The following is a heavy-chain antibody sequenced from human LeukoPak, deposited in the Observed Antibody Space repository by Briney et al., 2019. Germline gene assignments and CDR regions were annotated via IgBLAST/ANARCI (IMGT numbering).Heavy chain of an antibody. D-gene: IGHD6-13*01. CDR3: ARDVIAAAGTVDI. CDR1: GYTFTSYD. V-gene: IGHV1-2*02. Sequence: ASVKVSCKASGYTFTSYDINWVRQATGQGLEWMGWMNPNSGGTNYAQKFQGRVTMTRDTSISTAYMELSRLRSDDTAVYYCARDVIAAAGTVDIWGQGTMVTVSS. J-gene: IGHJ3*02. CDR2: MNPNSGGT.